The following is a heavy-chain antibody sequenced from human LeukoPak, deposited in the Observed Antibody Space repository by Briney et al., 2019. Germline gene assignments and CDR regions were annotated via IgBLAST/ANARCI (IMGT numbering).Heavy chain of an antibody. D-gene: IGHD2-2*01. V-gene: IGHV3-21*01. Sequence: GGSLRLSCAASGFTFSSYSMNWVRQAPGKGLEWVSSISSSSSYIYYADSVKGRFTISRDNAKNSLYLQMNSLRAEDTAVYYCARALPLDIVVVPAAKTDYWGQGTLVTVSS. CDR1: GFTFSSYS. CDR3: ARALPLDIVVVPAAKTDY. J-gene: IGHJ4*02. CDR2: ISSSSSYI.